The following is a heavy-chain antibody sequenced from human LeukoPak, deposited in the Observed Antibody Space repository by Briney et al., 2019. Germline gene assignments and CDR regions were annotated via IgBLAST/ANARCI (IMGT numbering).Heavy chain of an antibody. CDR1: GGTFSSYA. CDR2: IIPILGIA. J-gene: IGHJ4*02. V-gene: IGHV1-69*04. D-gene: IGHD5-24*01. Sequence: SVKVSCKACGGTFSSYAISWVRQAPGQGLEWMGRIIPILGIANYAQKFQGRVTITADKSTSTAYMELSSLRSEDTAVYYCAFPRGRSRDGYNWVFDYWGQGTLVTVSS. CDR3: AFPRGRSRDGYNWVFDY.